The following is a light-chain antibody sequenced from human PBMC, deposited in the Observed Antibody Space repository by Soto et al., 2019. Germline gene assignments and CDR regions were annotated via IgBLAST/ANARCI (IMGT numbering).Light chain of an antibody. J-gene: IGKJ5*01. Sequence: RLTQSPSSLSASVGDTVTISCRASQDISTYLAWYQQKPGKAPPLLIFGASSLHNGVPFRFAGSGSGSEFTLTINRLQPDDFATYFCQHYTLYSAPFGQGTRV. V-gene: IGKV1-5*01. CDR3: QHYTLYSAP. CDR2: GAS. CDR1: QDISTY.